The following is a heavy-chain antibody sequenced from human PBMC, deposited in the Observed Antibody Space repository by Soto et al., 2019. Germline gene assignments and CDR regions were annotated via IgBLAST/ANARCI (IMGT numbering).Heavy chain of an antibody. CDR1: GFTFSSYG. J-gene: IGHJ6*02. V-gene: IGHV3-30*18. CDR2: ISYDGSNK. CDR3: AKALPYSSSWYDLPLYHYYGMYV. D-gene: IGHD6-13*01. Sequence: GGSLRLSCAASGFTFSSYGMHWVRQAPGKGLEWAAVISYDGSNKYYADSVKGRFTISRDNSKNTLYLQMNSLRAEDTAVYYCAKALPYSSSWYDLPLYHYYGMYVWGQGTTVTVSS.